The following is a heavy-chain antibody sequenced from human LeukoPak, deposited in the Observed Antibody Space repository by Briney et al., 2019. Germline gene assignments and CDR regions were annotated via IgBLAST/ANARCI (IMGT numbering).Heavy chain of an antibody. V-gene: IGHV3-7*01. CDR2: IKKDGSEQ. CDR3: SRGSQLWSYYYMDV. CDR1: GFTFSSYW. J-gene: IGHJ6*03. D-gene: IGHD5-18*01. Sequence: PGGSLRLSCAASGFTFSSYWMSWVRQAPEKGLEWVANIKKDGSEQYYVDSVKGRFTISRDNAKNSLYLQMNSLRAEDTAVYYCSRGSQLWSYYYMDVWGKGTTVTVSS.